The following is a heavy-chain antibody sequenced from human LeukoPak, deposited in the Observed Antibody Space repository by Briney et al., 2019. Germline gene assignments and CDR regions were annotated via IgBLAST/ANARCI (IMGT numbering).Heavy chain of an antibody. J-gene: IGHJ4*02. Sequence: PGGSLRLSCAASGFTFNNAWMNWVRQAPGKGLGWVGRIKSKPDGGTTDYAAPVKGRFIISRDDSKNILFLQMNSLTTEDTALYYCTTYYYDSSGHPYLDYWGQGTLVTVSS. CDR3: TTYYYDSSGHPYLDY. CDR1: GFTFNNAW. CDR2: IKSKPDGGTT. V-gene: IGHV3-15*07. D-gene: IGHD3-22*01.